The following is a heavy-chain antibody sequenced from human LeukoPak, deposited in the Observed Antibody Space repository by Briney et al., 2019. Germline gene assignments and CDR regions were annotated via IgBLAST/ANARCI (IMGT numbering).Heavy chain of an antibody. CDR1: GFTFSSYA. Sequence: GGSLRLSCAVSGFTFSSYAMHWVRQAPGKGLEWVAVISYDGSNKYYAGSVKGRFTISRDNSKNTLYLQMNSLRAEDTAVYYCARDPKGYSSSWTFDYWGQGTLVIVSS. CDR2: ISYDGSNK. D-gene: IGHD6-13*01. CDR3: ARDPKGYSSSWTFDY. J-gene: IGHJ4*02. V-gene: IGHV3-30*01.